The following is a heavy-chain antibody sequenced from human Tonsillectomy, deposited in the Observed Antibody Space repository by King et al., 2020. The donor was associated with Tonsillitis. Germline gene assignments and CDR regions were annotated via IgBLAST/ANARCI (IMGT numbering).Heavy chain of an antibody. CDR1: GFTFSNAW. V-gene: IGHV3-15*07. CDR3: TTGTAVANYYYYYYMDV. J-gene: IGHJ6*03. D-gene: IGHD6-19*01. Sequence: VQLVESGGGLVKPGGSLRLSCAASGFTFSNAWMNWVRQAPGKGLVWVGRIKSRTDGGTTDYAAPVKGRFTFSRDDSKNTLYLQMNGLKTEDTAVYYCTTGTAVANYYYYYYMDVWGTGTTVTVSS. CDR2: IKSRTDGGTT.